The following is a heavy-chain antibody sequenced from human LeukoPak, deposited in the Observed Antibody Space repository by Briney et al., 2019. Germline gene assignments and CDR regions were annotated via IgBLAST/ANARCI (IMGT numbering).Heavy chain of an antibody. D-gene: IGHD6-13*01. V-gene: IGHV4-59*01. CDR1: GGSISSYY. CDR3: ARISSSNWYNERGAFDV. Sequence: PSETLSLTCTVSGGSISSYYWSWDRQPPGKVLEWIGFVYYTGSTNYSPSLKSRVTISVDTSKNQFSLKLRSVTAADTAVYYCARISSSNWYNERGAFDVWGQGTMVTVSS. J-gene: IGHJ3*01. CDR2: VYYTGST.